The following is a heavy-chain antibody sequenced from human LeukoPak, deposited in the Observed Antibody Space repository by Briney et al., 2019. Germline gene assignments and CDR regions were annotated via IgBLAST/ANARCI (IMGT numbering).Heavy chain of an antibody. CDR1: GFTFSSYG. CDR2: ISYDGSNK. D-gene: IGHD3-10*01. CDR3: AKDFSAGLDV. Sequence: PGGSLRLSCAASGFTFSSYGMHGGRQAPGKGLEWVAVISYDGSNKYYADSVKGRFTISRDNSKNTLYLQMNSLRAEDTAVYYCAKDFSAGLDVWGQGSTVTVSS. V-gene: IGHV3-30*18. J-gene: IGHJ6*02.